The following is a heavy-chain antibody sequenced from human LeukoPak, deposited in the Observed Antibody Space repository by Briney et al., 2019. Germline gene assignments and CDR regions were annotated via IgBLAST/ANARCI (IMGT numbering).Heavy chain of an antibody. CDR1: GFTFSTYG. CDR3: AKVGKAARIIGTTSRYYYYYMDV. D-gene: IGHD1-20*01. J-gene: IGHJ6*03. CDR2: ITGGGDTT. V-gene: IGHV3-23*01. Sequence: GGSLRLSCAASGFTFSTYGRNWVRQAPGKGLEWVSGITGGGDTTFYADSVKGRFTISRDNPKNTLYLQMNSLRAEDTAVYYCAKVGKAARIIGTTSRYYYYYMDVWGKGTTVTISS.